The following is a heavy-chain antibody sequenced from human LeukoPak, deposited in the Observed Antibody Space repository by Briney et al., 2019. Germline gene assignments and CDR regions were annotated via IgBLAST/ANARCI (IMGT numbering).Heavy chain of an antibody. CDR1: GYTFTSYG. CDR3: ARAGGQQLDIGYRFDY. D-gene: IGHD6-13*01. V-gene: IGHV1-18*01. J-gene: IGHJ4*02. Sequence: EASVKVSCKASGYTFTSYGISWVRQAPGQGLEWMGWISAYNGNTNYAQKLQGRVTMTTDTSTSTAYMELSSLRSEDTAVYYCARAGGQQLDIGYRFDYWGQGTLVTVSS. CDR2: ISAYNGNT.